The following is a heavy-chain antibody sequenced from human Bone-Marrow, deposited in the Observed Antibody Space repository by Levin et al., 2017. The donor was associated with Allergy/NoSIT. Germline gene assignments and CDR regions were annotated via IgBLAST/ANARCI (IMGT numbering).Heavy chain of an antibody. V-gene: IGHV3-30*18. D-gene: IGHD2/OR15-2a*01. CDR3: AKEHKQFLSRNFDY. CDR2: ISHDGSVQ. Sequence: GGSLRLSCAASGFIFSNYGMRWVRQAPGKGLEWVAVISHDGSVQHYADSVKGRFTISRDSSKNTLYLQMNSLRAEDTALYYCAKEHKQFLSRNFDYWGQGTLVTVSS. J-gene: IGHJ4*02. CDR1: GFIFSNYG.